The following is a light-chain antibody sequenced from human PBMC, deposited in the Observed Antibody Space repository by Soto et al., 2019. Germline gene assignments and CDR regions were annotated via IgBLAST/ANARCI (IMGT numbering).Light chain of an antibody. J-gene: IGLJ1*01. Sequence: QSALTQPASVSGSPGQSITISCTGTSSDVGSYNLVSWYQQHPGKAPKLMVYEGSKRPSGVSNRFSGSKSGNTASLTISGLQAVDEADYCCCSYAGSSTFIFGSGTKLTVL. CDR1: SSDVGSYNL. CDR3: CSYAGSSTFI. V-gene: IGLV2-23*01. CDR2: EGS.